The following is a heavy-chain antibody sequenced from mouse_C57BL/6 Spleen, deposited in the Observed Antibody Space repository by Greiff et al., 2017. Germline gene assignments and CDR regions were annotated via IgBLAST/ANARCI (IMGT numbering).Heavy chain of an antibody. CDR2: INPNNGGT. CDR1: GYTFTDYY. D-gene: IGHD2-5*01. Sequence: VQLQQSGPELVKPGASVKISCKASGYTFTDYYMNWVKQSHGKSLEWIGDINPNNGGTSYNQKFKGKATLTVDKSSSTAYMELRSLTSEDSAVYYCASSRYSNYESWFAYWGRGTLVTVSA. V-gene: IGHV1-26*01. CDR3: ASSRYSNYESWFAY. J-gene: IGHJ3*01.